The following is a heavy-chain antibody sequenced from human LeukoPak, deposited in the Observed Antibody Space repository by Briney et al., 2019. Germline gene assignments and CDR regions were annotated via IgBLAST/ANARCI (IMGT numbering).Heavy chain of an antibody. Sequence: PGGSLRLSCAASGFTFSGYGMHWVRQAPGKGLEWVSVIYSGGSTYYADSVKGRFTISRDNSKNTLYLQMNSLRAEDTALYYCAKAVVVITTCWFDYWGQGTLVTVSS. J-gene: IGHJ4*02. CDR1: GFTFSGYG. CDR2: IYSGGST. D-gene: IGHD3-22*01. CDR3: AKAVVVITTCWFDY. V-gene: IGHV3-NL1*01.